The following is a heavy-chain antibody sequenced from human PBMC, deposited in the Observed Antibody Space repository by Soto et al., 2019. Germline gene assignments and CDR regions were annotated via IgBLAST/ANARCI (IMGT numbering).Heavy chain of an antibody. CDR2: IYYSGST. V-gene: IGHV4-30-4*01. Sequence: QVQLQESGPGLVKPSQTLSLTCTVSGGSISSGDYYWSWIRQPPGKGLEWIGYIYYSGSTYYNPSLKRRVPIPXXTXKXXFSLKLSSVTAADTAVYYCARDGRGSYGDYYGMDVWGQGTTVIVSS. D-gene: IGHD1-26*01. CDR1: GGSISSGDYY. CDR3: ARDGRGSYGDYYGMDV. J-gene: IGHJ6*02.